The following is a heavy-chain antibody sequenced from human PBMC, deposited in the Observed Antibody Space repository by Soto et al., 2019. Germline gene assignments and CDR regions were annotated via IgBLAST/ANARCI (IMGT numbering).Heavy chain of an antibody. CDR3: AREEMATISGRLYYYGMDV. CDR2: IYYSGST. Sequence: QVQLQESGPGLVKPSETLSLTCTVSGGSISSYYWSWIRQPPGKGLAWIGYIYYSGSTNYNPSLKSRVTISVDTSKNQFALKLSSVTAADTAVYYCAREEMATISGRLYYYGMDVWGQGTTVTVSS. CDR1: GGSISSYY. J-gene: IGHJ6*02. V-gene: IGHV4-59*01. D-gene: IGHD5-12*01.